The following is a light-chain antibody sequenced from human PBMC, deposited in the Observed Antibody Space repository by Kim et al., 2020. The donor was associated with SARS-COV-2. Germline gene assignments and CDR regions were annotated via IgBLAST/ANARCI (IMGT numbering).Light chain of an antibody. CDR1: SANIGSNY. CDR2: RNN. J-gene: IGLJ1*01. CDR3: AAWDDSLSGYV. Sequence: GRRVTISCSASSANIGSNYVYWYQQLPGPAPKLLIYRNNQRPSGVPDRFSGSKSGTSASPAISGLRSEDEADYYCAAWDDSLSGYVFGTGTKVIVL. V-gene: IGLV1-47*01.